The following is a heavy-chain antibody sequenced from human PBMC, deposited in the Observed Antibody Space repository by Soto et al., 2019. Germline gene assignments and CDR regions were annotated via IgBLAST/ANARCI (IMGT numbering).Heavy chain of an antibody. Sequence: GGSLRLSCVGSGFAFGNYPMAWVRQTPGKGLQWVSTISGSGGITDYEESVRGRFTVSIDHSKDTVHLQMTSLRVDDTAVYYCAKDRTMARGIRAFDIWSQGTTVTVSS. CDR1: GFAFGNYP. V-gene: IGHV3-23*01. D-gene: IGHD3-10*01. J-gene: IGHJ3*02. CDR2: ISGSGGIT. CDR3: AKDRTMARGIRAFDI.